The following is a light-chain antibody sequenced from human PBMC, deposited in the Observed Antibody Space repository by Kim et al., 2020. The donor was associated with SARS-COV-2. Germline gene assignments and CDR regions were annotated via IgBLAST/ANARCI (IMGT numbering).Light chain of an antibody. CDR1: QSVSRY. J-gene: IGKJ4*01. Sequence: SLAPGERATLSCRASQSVSRYLAWYQQKPGQAPRLLIVDASNRASGIPDRFSGSGSGTDFTLTISSLEPEDFAVYYCQQRSNWTTFGGGTKVDIK. V-gene: IGKV3-11*01. CDR3: QQRSNWTT. CDR2: DAS.